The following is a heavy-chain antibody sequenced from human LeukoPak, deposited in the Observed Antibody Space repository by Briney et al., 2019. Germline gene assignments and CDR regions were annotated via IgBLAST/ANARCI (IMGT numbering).Heavy chain of an antibody. CDR2: IMPIFGTA. CDR1: GGTFSSYA. Sequence: GASVKVSCKASGGTFSSYAISWVRQAPGQGLEWMAGIMPIFGTANYAQKFQGRVTITADESTSTAYMELSSLRSEDTAVYYCARDRVAYYYDSSGYNDAFDIWGQGTMVTVSS. V-gene: IGHV1-69*13. D-gene: IGHD3-22*01. CDR3: ARDRVAYYYDSSGYNDAFDI. J-gene: IGHJ3*02.